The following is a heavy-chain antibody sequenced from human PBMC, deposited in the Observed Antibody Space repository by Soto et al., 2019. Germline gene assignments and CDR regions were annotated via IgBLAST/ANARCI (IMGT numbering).Heavy chain of an antibody. CDR2: IIPIFGTA. J-gene: IGHJ6*02. Sequence: SVKVSCQTSGGTISRYAVSWVRQAPGQGLEWMGGIIPIFGTANYAQKFQGRVTITADESTSTAYMELSSLRSEDTAVYYCAREEIAEGYYYYGMDVWGQGTTVTVSS. CDR1: GGTISRYA. D-gene: IGHD2-21*01. CDR3: AREEIAEGYYYYGMDV. V-gene: IGHV1-69*13.